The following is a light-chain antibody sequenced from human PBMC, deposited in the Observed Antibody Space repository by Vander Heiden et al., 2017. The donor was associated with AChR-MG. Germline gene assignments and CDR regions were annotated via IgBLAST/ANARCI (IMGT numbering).Light chain of an antibody. CDR2: AAS. Sequence: ETRPAQAPATLSVSPGERATPPRRASQSIGIELAWYQQRPGQAPKLLIYAASSRATGIAARFSGSGSGTEFTLTISSLQPEDFAAYYCQQYNSWPLAFGGGTKVEIK. CDR3: QQYNSWPLA. J-gene: IGKJ4*01. CDR1: QSIGIE. V-gene: IGKV3-15*01.